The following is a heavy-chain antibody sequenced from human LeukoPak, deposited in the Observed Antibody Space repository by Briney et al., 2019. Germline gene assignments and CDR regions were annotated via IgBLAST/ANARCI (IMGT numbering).Heavy chain of an antibody. J-gene: IGHJ4*02. D-gene: IGHD2-2*01. CDR2: IKQDGSEK. Sequence: GGSLRLSCAASEFTFSSYWMSWVRQARGKGLEWVANIKQDGSEKYYVDSVTGRFTISRDNAKNSLYLQMNSLRAEDTAVYYCARDQRYCSSSSCPWEPFDYWGQGTLFTVSS. CDR3: ARDQRYCSSSSCPWEPFDY. CDR1: EFTFSSYW. V-gene: IGHV3-7*05.